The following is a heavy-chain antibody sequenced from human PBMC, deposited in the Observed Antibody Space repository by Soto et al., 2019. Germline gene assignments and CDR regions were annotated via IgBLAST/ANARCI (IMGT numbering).Heavy chain of an antibody. CDR1: GYSFSNYW. J-gene: IGHJ4*02. V-gene: IGHV5-51*01. CDR2: ILPGDSHT. Sequence: GESLKISCKGSGYSFSNYWIGWVRQMPGKGLEWMGIILPGDSHTTYSPSFQGQVTISADKSISTAYLLWSSLKASDTAMYYCAGAPGRCSAGNCYNFDSWGQGTLVTVSS. CDR3: AGAPGRCSAGNCYNFDS. D-gene: IGHD2-15*01.